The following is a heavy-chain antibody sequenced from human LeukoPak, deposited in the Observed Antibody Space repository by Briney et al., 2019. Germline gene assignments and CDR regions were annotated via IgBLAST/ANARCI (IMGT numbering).Heavy chain of an antibody. J-gene: IGHJ6*02. V-gene: IGHV4-31*03. CDR2: IYYSGST. Sequence: SETLSLTCTASGGSISSGGYYWSWIRQHPGKGLEWIGYIYYSGSTYYNPSLKSRVTISVDTSKNQFSLKLSSVTAADTAVYYCARAVGSGPTRKDYYYYGMDVWGQGTTVTVSS. CDR1: GGSISSGGYY. D-gene: IGHD3-10*01. CDR3: ARAVGSGPTRKDYYYYGMDV.